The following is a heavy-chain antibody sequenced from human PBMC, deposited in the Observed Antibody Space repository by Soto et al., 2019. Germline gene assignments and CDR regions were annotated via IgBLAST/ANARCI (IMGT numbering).Heavy chain of an antibody. Sequence: PSETLSLTCAVYGESLSAYYWTWIRQPPGKGLEWIGEINQSGSTNYNPSLKSRVTMSADTSKKHFSLKVTSVTAADTAVYYCARGTVYVPFLFPCLDVWSQGTKVTVS. D-gene: IGHD3-10*02. CDR2: INQSGST. CDR3: ARGTVYVPFLFPCLDV. CDR1: GESLSAYY. V-gene: IGHV4-34*01. J-gene: IGHJ6*02.